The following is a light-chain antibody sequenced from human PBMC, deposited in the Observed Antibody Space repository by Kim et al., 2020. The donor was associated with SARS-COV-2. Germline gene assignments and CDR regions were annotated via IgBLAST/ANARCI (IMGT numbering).Light chain of an antibody. CDR1: SSDVGGYNY. CDR3: SSYTSSSTLL. CDR2: DVF. J-gene: IGLJ2*01. V-gene: IGLV2-14*04. Sequence: GQSITFSFTGTSSDVGGYNYVSWYPQHPGKAPKLMIYDVFKRPSGISNRFSGSKSGNTASLTISGLQAEDEADYYCSSYTSSSTLLFGGGTQLTVL.